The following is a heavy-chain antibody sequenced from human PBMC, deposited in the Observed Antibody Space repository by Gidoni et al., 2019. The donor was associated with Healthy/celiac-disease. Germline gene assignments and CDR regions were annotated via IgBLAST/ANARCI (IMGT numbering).Heavy chain of an antibody. CDR1: GYTFTGYY. Sequence: QVQLVQSGAEVKKPGSSVKVSCKASGYTFTGYYMHWVRQAPGQWLEWMGWINPNSGGTNYAQKFQGRVTMTRDTSISTAYMELSRLRSDDTAVYYCAIPLIRGPVVVPAEGYSSDAFDIWGQGTMVTVSS. CDR2: INPNSGGT. J-gene: IGHJ3*02. D-gene: IGHD2-2*01. V-gene: IGHV1-2*02. CDR3: AIPLIRGPVVVPAEGYSSDAFDI.